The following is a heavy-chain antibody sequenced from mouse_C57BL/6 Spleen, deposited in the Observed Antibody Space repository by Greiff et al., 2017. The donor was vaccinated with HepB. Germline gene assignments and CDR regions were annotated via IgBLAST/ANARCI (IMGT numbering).Heavy chain of an antibody. CDR2: INPNNGGT. J-gene: IGHJ3*01. CDR1: GYTFTDYN. CDR3: ARKGEYDEAWFAY. V-gene: IGHV1-22*01. Sequence: EVQLQQSGPELVKPGASVKLSCKASGYTFTDYNMHWVKQSHGKSLEWIGYINPNNGGTSYNQKFKGKATLTVNKSSSTAYMELRSLTSEESAVYDCARKGEYDEAWFAYWGQGTLVTVSA. D-gene: IGHD2-14*01.